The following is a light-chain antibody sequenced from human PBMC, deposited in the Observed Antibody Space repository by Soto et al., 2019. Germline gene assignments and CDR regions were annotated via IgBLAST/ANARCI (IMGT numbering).Light chain of an antibody. V-gene: IGLV4-69*01. CDR3: QTWGAGFSVV. J-gene: IGLJ2*01. CDR2: VNTDGSH. Sequence: QPVLTQSPSASASLGASVKLTCTLSSGHSSYAIAWHQQQPEKGPRYLMKVNTDGSHNKGDGIPDCFSGSSSGAERYLTISSLQSEDEADYYCQTWGAGFSVVFGGGTKLTVL. CDR1: SGHSSYA.